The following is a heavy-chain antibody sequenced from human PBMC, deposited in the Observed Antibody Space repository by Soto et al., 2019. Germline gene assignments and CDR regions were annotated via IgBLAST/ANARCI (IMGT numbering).Heavy chain of an antibody. Sequence: GGXLRLSCTASGVTXTGYAMRWFRQAPGKGLEWVSAISANSGGTFYGDSVKGRFTISRDNSNKTLYLQMNSLRAEDTAVFYCAKVPHLIVGPTAYFDYWGQGNQVTASS. J-gene: IGHJ4*02. CDR1: GVTXTGYA. V-gene: IGHV3-23*02. CDR3: AKVPHLIVGPTAYFDY. CDR2: ISANSGGT. D-gene: IGHD1-26*01.